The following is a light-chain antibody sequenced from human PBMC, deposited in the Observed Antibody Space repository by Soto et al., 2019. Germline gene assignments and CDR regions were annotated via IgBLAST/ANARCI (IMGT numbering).Light chain of an antibody. V-gene: IGKV3-20*01. J-gene: IGKJ1*01. CDR2: GAS. Sequence: EIVLTQYPGTLSLSPGEIATLSCRSIQSVSSNYLAWYQQKPGQAPRLLIFGASNRATGIPARFSGSGSGTDFTLTITGLEPEDFEVYCCLRYSSAQSTFGQGTKVDIK. CDR3: LRYSSAQST. CDR1: QSVSSNY.